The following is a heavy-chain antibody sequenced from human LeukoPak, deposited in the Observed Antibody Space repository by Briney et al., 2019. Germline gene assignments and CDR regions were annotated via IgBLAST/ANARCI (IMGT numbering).Heavy chain of an antibody. D-gene: IGHD2-8*02. J-gene: IGHJ6*02. V-gene: IGHV4-59*08. CDR2: IYYSGST. CDR1: GGSISSYY. Sequence: SETLSLTCTVSGGSISSYYWSWIRQPPGKGLEWIGYIYYSGSTNYNPSLKSRVTISVDTSKNQFSLKLSSVTAADTAVYYCARLPGGYYFDYYGMDVWGQGTTVTVSS. CDR3: ARLPGGYYFDYYGMDV.